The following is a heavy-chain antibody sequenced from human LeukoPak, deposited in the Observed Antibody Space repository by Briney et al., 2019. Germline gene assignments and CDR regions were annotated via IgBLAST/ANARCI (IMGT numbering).Heavy chain of an antibody. CDR3: ARAYDYGGANYYYYMDV. V-gene: IGHV1-18*01. D-gene: IGHD4-23*01. J-gene: IGHJ6*03. Sequence: ASVKVSCKASGYTFTSYGISWVRQAPGQGLEWMGWISAYNGNTNYAQKLQGRVTMTTDTSTSTAYMELRSLRSDDTAVYYCARAYDYGGANYYYYMDVWGKGTTVTVSS. CDR2: ISAYNGNT. CDR1: GYTFTSYG.